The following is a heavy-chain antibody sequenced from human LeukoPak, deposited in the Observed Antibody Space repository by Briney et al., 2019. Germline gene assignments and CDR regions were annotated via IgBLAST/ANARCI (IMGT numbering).Heavy chain of an antibody. V-gene: IGHV4-39*01. D-gene: IGHD2-21*02. Sequence: SETLSLTCTVSGGSVSSSSYYWGWIRQPPGKGLEWIGSIYYSGSTYYNPSLKSRVTISVDTSKNQFSLKLSSVTAADTAVYYCARHCGGDCYSGLWFDPWGQGTLVTVSS. CDR1: GGSVSSSSYY. CDR3: ARHCGGDCYSGLWFDP. J-gene: IGHJ5*02. CDR2: IYYSGST.